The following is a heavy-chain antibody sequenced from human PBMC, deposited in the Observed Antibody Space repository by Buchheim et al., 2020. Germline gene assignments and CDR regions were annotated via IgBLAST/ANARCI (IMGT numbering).Heavy chain of an antibody. CDR3: ARAEGAYCSGGSCYPYYFDY. CDR1: GFTFSSYS. D-gene: IGHD2-15*01. V-gene: IGHV3-48*01. J-gene: IGHJ4*02. Sequence: EVQLVESGGGLVQPGGSLRLSCAASGFTFSSYSMNWVRQAPGKGLEWVSYISSSSSTIYYADSVKGRFTISRDNAKNSRYLQMNSLRAEDTAVYYCARAEGAYCSGGSCYPYYFDYWGQGTL. CDR2: ISSSSSTI.